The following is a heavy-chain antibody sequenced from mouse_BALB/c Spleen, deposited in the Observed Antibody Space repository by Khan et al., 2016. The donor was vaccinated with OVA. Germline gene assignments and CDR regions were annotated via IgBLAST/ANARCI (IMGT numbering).Heavy chain of an antibody. Sequence: VQLQESGPELEKPGASVKISCKASGYSFTGYNMNWVKQSNGKSLEWIGNIDPYYGDTSYNQKFKGKATLTVDKSSSTAYMQLKSLTSEDSEVYDCERSTRKFDEWGAGTTVTVSS. J-gene: IGHJ1*01. CDR2: IDPYYGDT. CDR1: GYSFTGYN. V-gene: IGHV1-39*01. CDR3: ERSTRKFDE. D-gene: IGHD2-13*01.